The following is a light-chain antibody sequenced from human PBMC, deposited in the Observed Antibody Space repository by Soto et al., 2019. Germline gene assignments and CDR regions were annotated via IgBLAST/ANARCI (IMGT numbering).Light chain of an antibody. CDR2: GAS. J-gene: IGKJ5*01. V-gene: IGKV1-39*01. CDR1: QGIRNA. CDR3: QQSYSTRIT. Sequence: DIQVTQSPSSLSASVGDKVTITCRASQGIRNALAWYQQKPGKAPKRLIYGASTLQSGVPSRFSGSGSATDFTLTISSLQPEDFATYYCQQSYSTRITFGQGTRLEVK.